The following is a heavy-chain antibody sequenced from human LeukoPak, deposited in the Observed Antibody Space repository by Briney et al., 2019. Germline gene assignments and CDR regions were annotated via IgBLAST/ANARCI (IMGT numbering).Heavy chain of an antibody. J-gene: IGHJ4*02. V-gene: IGHV1-18*01. CDR1: GYTFTSYG. CDR2: ISAYNGNT. CDR3: AREYSSSWYAGPFDY. Sequence: GASVKVSCKASGYTFTSYGISWVRQAPGQGLEWMGWISAYNGNTNYAQKLQGRVTMTTDTSTSTAYMELSSLRSEDTAVYYCAREYSSSWYAGPFDYWGQGTLVTVSS. D-gene: IGHD6-13*01.